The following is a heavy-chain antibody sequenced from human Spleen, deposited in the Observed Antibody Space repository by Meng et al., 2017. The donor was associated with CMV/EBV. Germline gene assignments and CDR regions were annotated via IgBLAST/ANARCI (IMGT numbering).Heavy chain of an antibody. CDR3: AKAFSSSWYREYYDY. D-gene: IGHD6-13*01. V-gene: IGHV3-73*01. Sequence: GESLKISCAASGFTFSGSAIHWVRQASGKGLEWVGRIRNKTNTYTTAYAASVKGRFTISRDDSRNTAYLQMNSLRVEDTAVYYCAKAFSSSWYREYYDYWGQGTLVTVSS. CDR2: IRNKTNTYTT. CDR1: GFTFSGSA. J-gene: IGHJ4*02.